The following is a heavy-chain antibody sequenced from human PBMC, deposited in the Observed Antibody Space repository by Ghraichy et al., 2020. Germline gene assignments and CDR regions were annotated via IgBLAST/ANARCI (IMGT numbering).Heavy chain of an antibody. V-gene: IGHV1-2*06. J-gene: IGHJ2*01. D-gene: IGHD3-9*01. Sequence: ASVKVSCKASGYTFTGYYMHWVRQAPGQGLEWMGRINPNSGGTNYAQKFQGRVTMTRDTSISTAYMELSRLRSDDTAVYYCARSDVLRYFDWGWYFDLWGRGTLVTVSS. CDR3: ARSDVLRYFDWGWYFDL. CDR2: INPNSGGT. CDR1: GYTFTGYY.